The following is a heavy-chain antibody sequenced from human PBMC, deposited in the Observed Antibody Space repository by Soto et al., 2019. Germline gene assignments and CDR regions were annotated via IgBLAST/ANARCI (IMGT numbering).Heavy chain of an antibody. V-gene: IGHV3-66*01. D-gene: IGHD3-3*01. CDR1: GFTVSSNY. CDR2: IYSGGST. Sequence: GGSLRLSCAASGFTVSSNYMSWVRQAPGKGLEWVSVIYSGGSTYYADSVKGRFTISRDNSKNTLYLQMNSLRAEDTAVYYCARESYDFWSGYYSYYYMDVWGKGTTVTVSS. CDR3: ARESYDFWSGYYSYYYMDV. J-gene: IGHJ6*03.